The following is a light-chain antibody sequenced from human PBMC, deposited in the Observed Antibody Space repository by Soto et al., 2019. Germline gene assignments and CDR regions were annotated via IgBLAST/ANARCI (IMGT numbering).Light chain of an antibody. CDR3: QQFNNWRT. CDR2: GAS. CDR1: QSLGSN. J-gene: IGKJ1*01. Sequence: EIVMTQSPATLSVSPGERATLSCRASQSLGSNLAWYQQKPGQAPRLLIYGASTRATGIPARFSGSGSGTEFTLTISSLRSEDFAVYYCQQFNNWRTFGQGTKVEIK. V-gene: IGKV3-15*01.